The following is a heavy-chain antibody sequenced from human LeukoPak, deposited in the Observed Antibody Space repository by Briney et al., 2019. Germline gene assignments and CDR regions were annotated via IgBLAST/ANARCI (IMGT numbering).Heavy chain of an antibody. J-gene: IGHJ4*02. Sequence: GGSLRLSCAASGFTFSSYSMNWVRQAPGKGLEWVANIKQDGSEKNYVDSVKGRFTISRDNAKNSLYLQMNSLRAEDTAVYYCARANWARFDYWGQGTLATVSS. CDR2: IKQDGSEK. D-gene: IGHD3-16*01. V-gene: IGHV3-7*03. CDR3: ARANWARFDY. CDR1: GFTFSSYS.